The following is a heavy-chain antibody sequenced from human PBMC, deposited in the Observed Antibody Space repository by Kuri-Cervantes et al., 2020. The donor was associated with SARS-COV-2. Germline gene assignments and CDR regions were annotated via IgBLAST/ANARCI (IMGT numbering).Heavy chain of an antibody. V-gene: IGHV4-59*12. J-gene: IGHJ4*02. D-gene: IGHD3-16*01. CDR1: GGSISSYY. Sequence: GSLRLSCTVSGGSISSYYWSWIWQPPGKGLEWIGYIYYSGSTNYNPSLKSRVTISVDTSKNQFSLKLSSVTAADTAVYYCARVWGPLTGFFDYWGQGTLVTVSS. CDR2: IYYSGST. CDR3: ARVWGPLTGFFDY.